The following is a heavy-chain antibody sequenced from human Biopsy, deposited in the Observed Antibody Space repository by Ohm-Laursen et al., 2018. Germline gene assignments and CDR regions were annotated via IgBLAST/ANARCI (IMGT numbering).Heavy chain of an antibody. V-gene: IGHV4-59*08. CDR2: ISYSGNT. Sequence: GTLSLTCSVSGGSASSYLWSWIRQPPGKGLEWIGYISYSGNTNYNPSLKSRVTMSVDTSKNQFSLKVYSVTAADTAIYYCATTTMDTSGWYGNYFDSWGQGALVTVSS. D-gene: IGHD6-19*01. CDR1: GGSASSYL. CDR3: ATTTMDTSGWYGNYFDS. J-gene: IGHJ4*02.